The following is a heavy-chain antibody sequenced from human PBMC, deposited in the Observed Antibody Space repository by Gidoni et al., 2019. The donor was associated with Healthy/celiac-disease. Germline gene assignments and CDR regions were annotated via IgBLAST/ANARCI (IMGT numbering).Heavy chain of an antibody. D-gene: IGHD5-12*01. CDR2: ISGDGGST. CDR1: GFTFDDYA. Sequence: SCTASGFTFDDYAMHWVRQAPGKGLEWVSLISGDGGSTYYADSVKGRFTISRDNSKNSLYLQMNSLRTEDTALYYCAKDPDGYKPLDYWGQGTLVTVSS. V-gene: IGHV3-43*02. CDR3: AKDPDGYKPLDY. J-gene: IGHJ4*02.